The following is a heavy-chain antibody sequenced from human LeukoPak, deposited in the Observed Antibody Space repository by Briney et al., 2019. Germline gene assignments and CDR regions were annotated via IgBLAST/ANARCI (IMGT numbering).Heavy chain of an antibody. D-gene: IGHD2-2*01. CDR1: GFTFSWYW. CDR3: ARGSSNSFDY. V-gene: IGHV3-7*01. CDR2: IKEDGSEK. J-gene: IGHJ4*02. Sequence: GGSLRLSCAASGFTFSWYWMNWVRQAPGKGLEWVASIKEDGSEKYYVDYVKGRFTISRDNAKNSLYLQMNSLRAEDTAVYYCARGSSNSFDYWGQGTLVTVSS.